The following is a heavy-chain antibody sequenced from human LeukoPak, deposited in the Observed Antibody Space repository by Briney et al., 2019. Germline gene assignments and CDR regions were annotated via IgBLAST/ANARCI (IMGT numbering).Heavy chain of an antibody. CDR1: GGSISGSRYH. V-gene: IGHV4-39*01. J-gene: IGHJ6*03. Sequence: SETLSLTCTVSGGSISGSRYHWGWIRQPPGKGLEWIGRMHYSGSTYYNPSLKSRVTISVDTSKNQFSLNLSSVTAADTAVYYCTRVMVYATYYYYYYMDVWGKGTTVTVSS. CDR2: MHYSGST. CDR3: TRVMVYATYYYYYYMDV. D-gene: IGHD2-8*01.